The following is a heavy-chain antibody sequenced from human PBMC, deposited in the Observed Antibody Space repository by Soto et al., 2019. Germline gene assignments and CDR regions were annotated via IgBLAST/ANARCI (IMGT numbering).Heavy chain of an antibody. D-gene: IGHD3-10*01. V-gene: IGHV1-8*01. Sequence: ASVKFSCQASGDTFTTYDINWVRQATGHGLEWMGWINHNSGNIGYAQRFQGRVTMTRDTAIRTAYMEVSSLRSDDTAVYYCARGRASGSSYLLDYWGKGTLVTVSS. CDR1: GDTFTTYD. J-gene: IGHJ4*02. CDR3: ARGRASGSSYLLDY. CDR2: INHNSGNI.